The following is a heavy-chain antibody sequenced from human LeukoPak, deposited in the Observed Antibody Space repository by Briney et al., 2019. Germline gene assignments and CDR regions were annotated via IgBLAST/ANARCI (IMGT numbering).Heavy chain of an antibody. Sequence: SETLSLTCAVYGGSFSGYYWSWIRQPPGKGLEWIGEINHSGSTNYNPSLKSRVTISVDTSKNQFSLKLSSVTAADTAVYYCARDIWFQQLVPYYFDYWGQGTLVTVSS. CDR3: ARDIWFQQLVPYYFDY. CDR2: INHSGST. CDR1: GGSFSGYY. V-gene: IGHV4-34*01. D-gene: IGHD6-13*01. J-gene: IGHJ4*02.